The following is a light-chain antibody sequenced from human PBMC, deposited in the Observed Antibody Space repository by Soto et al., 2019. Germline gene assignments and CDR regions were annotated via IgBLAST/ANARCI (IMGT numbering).Light chain of an antibody. V-gene: IGKV1-13*02. CDR1: QDIRGA. CDR3: QQFNPYPIT. Sequence: AIQLTQSPSSLSASVGDRVTITCRASQDIRGALAWYQQKPGKPPKLLIFDVSSLQSGVTSRFSGSGSGTDFTLTISSLQPEYFATYYCQQFNPYPITFGQGTRLEIK. J-gene: IGKJ5*01. CDR2: DVS.